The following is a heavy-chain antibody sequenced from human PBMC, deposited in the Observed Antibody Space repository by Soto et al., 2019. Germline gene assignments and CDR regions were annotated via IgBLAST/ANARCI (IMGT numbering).Heavy chain of an antibody. V-gene: IGHV3-11*01. CDR3: ARGLQSYCSGGSCYSSSPSPPFDY. J-gene: IGHJ4*02. CDR1: GFTFSDYY. D-gene: IGHD2-15*01. CDR2: ISSSGSTI. Sequence: GGSLRLSCAASGFTFSDYYMSWIRQAPGKGLEWVSYISSSGSTIYYADSVKGRFTISRDNAKNSLYLQMNSLRAEDTAVYYCARGLQSYCSGGSCYSSSPSPPFDYWGQGTLVTVSS.